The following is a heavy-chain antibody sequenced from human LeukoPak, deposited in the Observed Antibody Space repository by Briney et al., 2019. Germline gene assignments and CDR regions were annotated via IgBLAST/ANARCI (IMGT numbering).Heavy chain of an antibody. CDR3: AKSRYSYGYGSSFTNWFDP. V-gene: IGHV4-61*10. Sequence: PSETLSLTCTVSGASVNSGNYYWTWIRQPAGKRLEWIGRIYTSGTTNYNPSLKSRVTISVDTSKNQFSLKLSSVTAADTAVYYCAKSRYSYGYGSSFTNWFDPWGQGTLVTVSS. D-gene: IGHD5-18*01. CDR2: IYTSGTT. J-gene: IGHJ5*02. CDR1: GASVNSGNYY.